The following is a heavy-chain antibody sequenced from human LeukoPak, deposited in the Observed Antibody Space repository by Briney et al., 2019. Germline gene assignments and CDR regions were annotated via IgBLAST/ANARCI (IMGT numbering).Heavy chain of an antibody. CDR1: GFTFSRYA. CDR3: VKNDYGSGGYLELDH. J-gene: IGHJ4*02. CDR2: VVCGGAT. D-gene: IGHD3-10*01. V-gene: IGHV3-23*01. Sequence: GGTLRLSCGASGFTFSRYAMTWVRRAPGKALQWVSTVVCGGATFYADSVKGRFTISRNNSTITLYLQMRSLRDADTAVYYSVKNDYGSGGYLELDHWGQGTLVTVSS.